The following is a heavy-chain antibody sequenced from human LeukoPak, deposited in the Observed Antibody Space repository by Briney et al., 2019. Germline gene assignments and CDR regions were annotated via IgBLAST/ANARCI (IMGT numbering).Heavy chain of an antibody. CDR1: GFTFSSYS. CDR3: KAMIVVVGNYYMDV. CDR2: IRSKANSYAT. D-gene: IGHD3-22*01. Sequence: GGSLRLSCAASGFTFSSYSMNWVRQASGKGLEWVGRIRSKANSYATAYAASVKGRFTISRDDSKNTAYLQMNSLKTEDTAVYYCKAMIVVVGNYYMDVWGKGTTVTVSS. V-gene: IGHV3-73*01. J-gene: IGHJ6*03.